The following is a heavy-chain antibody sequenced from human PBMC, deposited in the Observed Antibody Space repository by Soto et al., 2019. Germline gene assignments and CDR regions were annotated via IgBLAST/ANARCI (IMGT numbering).Heavy chain of an antibody. CDR2: IWYDGSIK. J-gene: IGHJ3*02. V-gene: IGHV3-30*02. CDR3: ARALGYAFDI. Sequence: PGGSLRLSCAASGFTFSTYGMHWVRQAPGKGLEWVALIWYDGSIKNYADSVKGRFTISRDNSKNTLYLQMGSLRAEDMAVYYCARALGYAFDIWGQGTMVTVSS. D-gene: IGHD7-27*01. CDR1: GFTFSTYG.